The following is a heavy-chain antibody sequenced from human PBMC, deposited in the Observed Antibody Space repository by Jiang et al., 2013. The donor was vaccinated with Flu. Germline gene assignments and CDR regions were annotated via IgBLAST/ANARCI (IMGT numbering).Heavy chain of an antibody. CDR3: ARARHGYSYGFLDY. V-gene: IGHV4-39*07. Sequence: GSGLVKPSETLSLTCTVSGGSISSRTYYWGWIRQPPGKGLEWIGSIYYSGTTYYNPSLKSRVTISVDTSKNQFSLKLSSVTAADTAVYYCARARHGYSYGFLDYWGQGTLVTVSS. CDR1: GGSISSRTYY. CDR2: IYYSGTT. D-gene: IGHD5-18*01. J-gene: IGHJ4*02.